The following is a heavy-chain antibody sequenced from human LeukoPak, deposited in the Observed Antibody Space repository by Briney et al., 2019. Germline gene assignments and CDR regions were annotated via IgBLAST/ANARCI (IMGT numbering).Heavy chain of an antibody. J-gene: IGHJ3*02. CDR2: ISYIGTT. CDR1: DDSFSSHY. D-gene: IGHD4-17*01. CDR3: ARDLVTVTKGFDI. Sequence: PSETLSLTCAVSDDSFSSHYWTWVRQPPGKGLEWIGYISYIGTTNYNPSLKSRVTISIDTSKNQFSLKLSSVTAADTAVYYCARDLVTVTKGFDIWGQGTMVSVSS. V-gene: IGHV4-59*11.